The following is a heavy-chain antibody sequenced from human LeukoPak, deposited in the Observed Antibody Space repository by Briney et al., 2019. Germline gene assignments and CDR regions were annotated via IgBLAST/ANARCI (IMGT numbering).Heavy chain of an antibody. D-gene: IGHD1-26*01. CDR1: GYTFTSYY. CDR2: INPSGGST. V-gene: IGHV1-46*01. CDR3: ARDRGWFDP. Sequence: ASVTVSCTASGYTFTSYYMHWVRQAPGQGLEWMGIINPSGGSTSYAQKFQGRVTITRDTSTSTVYMELSSLRSEDTAVYYCARDRGWFDPWGQGTLVTVSS. J-gene: IGHJ5*02.